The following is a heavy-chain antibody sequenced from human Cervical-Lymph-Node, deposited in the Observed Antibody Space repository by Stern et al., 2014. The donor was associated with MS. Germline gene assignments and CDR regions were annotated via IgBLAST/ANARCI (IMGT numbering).Heavy chain of an antibody. CDR2: IYSTGST. V-gene: IGHV4-61*02. J-gene: IGHJ3*02. Sequence: QVQLQESGPGLVKPSQTLSLTCTVSGGSISSGSYYWTWIRQPAGKGLEWIGHIYSTGSTKYNPSLKRRVTLSGDTSKNQFSLKRRCVTAADTAVYYCARDPPLTLKGAFDIWGQGTMVTVSS. D-gene: IGHD2-21*02. CDR1: GGSISSGSYY. CDR3: ARDPPLTLKGAFDI.